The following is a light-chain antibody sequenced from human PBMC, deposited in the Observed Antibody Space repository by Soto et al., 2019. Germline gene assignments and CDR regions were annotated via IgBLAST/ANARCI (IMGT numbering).Light chain of an antibody. CDR3: QQTYSSPQT. V-gene: IGKV3-20*01. CDR2: GAS. J-gene: IGKJ1*01. CDR1: QSVSNNY. Sequence: EIVMTQSPATLSVSPGERATLSCRASQSVSNNYLAWYQQKPGQAPRLLIYGASSRATGITDRFSGSGSGTDFTLTISSLQPEDFATYYCQQTYSSPQTFGQGTKVE.